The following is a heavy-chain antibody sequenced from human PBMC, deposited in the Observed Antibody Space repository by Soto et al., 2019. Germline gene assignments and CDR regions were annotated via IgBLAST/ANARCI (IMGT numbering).Heavy chain of an antibody. J-gene: IGHJ6*02. CDR1: GFTFSSYA. D-gene: IGHD3-3*01. Sequence: GGSLRLSCAASGFTFSSYAMHWVRQAPGKGLEWVAVISYDGSNKYYADSVKGRFTISRDNSKNTLYLQMNSLRAEDTAVYYCARDYLYYDFWSGAPYYYGMDVWGQGTTVTVSS. V-gene: IGHV3-30-3*01. CDR3: ARDYLYYDFWSGAPYYYGMDV. CDR2: ISYDGSNK.